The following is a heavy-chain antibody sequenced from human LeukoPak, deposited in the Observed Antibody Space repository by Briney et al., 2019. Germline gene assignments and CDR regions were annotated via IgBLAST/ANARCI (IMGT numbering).Heavy chain of an antibody. Sequence: ASVKVSCKASGYTFTSYAMHWVRQAPGQRLEWMGWINAGNGNTKYSQKFQGRVTITRDTSASTAYMELSSLRSEDTAVYYCARDQSWAAAGRAYYFDYWGQGTLVTVSS. V-gene: IGHV1-3*01. CDR3: ARDQSWAAAGRAYYFDY. D-gene: IGHD6-13*01. CDR2: INAGNGNT. CDR1: GYTFTSYA. J-gene: IGHJ4*02.